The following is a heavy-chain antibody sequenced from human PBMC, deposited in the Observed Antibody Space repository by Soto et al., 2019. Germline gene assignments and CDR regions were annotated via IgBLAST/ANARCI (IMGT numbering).Heavy chain of an antibody. D-gene: IGHD3-10*01. CDR1: GGSFGTNY. V-gene: IGHV4-59*13. CDR2: TYHTGST. Sequence: SETLSLTCTISGGSFGTNYWSWIRQAPGKGLEWIGYTYHTGSTKYNPSLKSRATISVDTSKNQFSLTLNSAAAADTAVYYCATDSAGRGPFEPWGQGILVTV. J-gene: IGHJ5*02. CDR3: ATDSAGRGPFEP.